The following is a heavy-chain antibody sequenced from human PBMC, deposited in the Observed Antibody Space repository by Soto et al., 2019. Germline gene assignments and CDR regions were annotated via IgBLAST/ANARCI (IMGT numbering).Heavy chain of an antibody. V-gene: IGHV1-18*01. CDR3: AKEYCDSSRCYLPDY. CDR2: IDPKNGNT. Sequence: QVQLVQSGAEVKEPGASVKVSCKASGYTFTTFGISWVRQAPGQGLEWMGWIDPKNGNTKDAQKFQGRVTITTDTSTSTADMELRSLRSDDQAVYYCAKEYCDSSRCYLPDYWGQGALVTVSS. D-gene: IGHD2-2*01. CDR1: GYTFTTFG. J-gene: IGHJ4*02.